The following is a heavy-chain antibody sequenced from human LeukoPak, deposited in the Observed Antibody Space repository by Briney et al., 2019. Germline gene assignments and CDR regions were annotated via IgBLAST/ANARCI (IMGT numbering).Heavy chain of an antibody. V-gene: IGHV4-38-2*02. Sequence: SETLSLTCTVSGYSISSGYYWGWIRQPPGKGLEWIGSIYHSGSTYYNPSLKSRVTISVDTSKNQFSLKLSSVTAADTAVYYCARGVGGLRYFDWSSPHYFDYWGREPWSPSPQ. J-gene: IGHJ4*02. CDR2: IYHSGST. D-gene: IGHD3-9*01. CDR1: GYSISSGYY. CDR3: ARGVGGLRYFDWSSPHYFDY.